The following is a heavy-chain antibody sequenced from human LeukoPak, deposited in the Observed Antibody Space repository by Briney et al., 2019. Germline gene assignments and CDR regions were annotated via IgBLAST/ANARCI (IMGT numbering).Heavy chain of an antibody. CDR3: AREGTTDDAFDI. CDR2: IYYSGNT. D-gene: IGHD2/OR15-2a*01. CDR1: GGSISSGDYY. V-gene: IGHV4-30-4*08. Sequence: PSETLSLTCTVSGGSISSGDYYWSWIRQPPGKGLEWIGYIYYSGNTYYNPSLKSRVTISVDTSKNQFSLKLSSVTAADTAVYYCAREGTTDDAFDIWGQGTMVTVSS. J-gene: IGHJ3*02.